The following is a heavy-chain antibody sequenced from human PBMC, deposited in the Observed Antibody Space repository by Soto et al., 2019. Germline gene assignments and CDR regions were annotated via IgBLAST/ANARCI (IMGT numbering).Heavy chain of an antibody. Sequence: PGGSLRLSCVASGFTFSNYAMHWVRQAPGKGLEWVAILSFFGNNDFHADSVKGRFTISRDNSKNTLYLQMDSLTAEDTAVYYCAREEPGGTLDYWGQGDLVTVSS. J-gene: IGHJ4*02. CDR3: AREEPGGTLDY. CDR1: GFTFSNYA. V-gene: IGHV3-30-3*01. CDR2: LSFFGNND. D-gene: IGHD1-26*01.